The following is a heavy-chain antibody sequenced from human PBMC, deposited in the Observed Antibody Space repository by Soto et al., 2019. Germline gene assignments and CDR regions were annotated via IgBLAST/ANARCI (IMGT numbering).Heavy chain of an antibody. CDR2: ISGSGIST. D-gene: IGHD2-2*01. CDR3: AKDRYCSSSTCQTLGY. J-gene: IGHJ4*02. Sequence: EVQLLDSGGGLVQPGGSLRLSCVASGFTFNNYAMSWVRQAPGKGLEWLSLISGSGISTYYADSVKGRFTISRDNSKYTLYLQMNRLRAEDTAVYYCAKDRYCSSSTCQTLGYWGQGTLVTVSS. V-gene: IGHV3-23*01. CDR1: GFTFNNYA.